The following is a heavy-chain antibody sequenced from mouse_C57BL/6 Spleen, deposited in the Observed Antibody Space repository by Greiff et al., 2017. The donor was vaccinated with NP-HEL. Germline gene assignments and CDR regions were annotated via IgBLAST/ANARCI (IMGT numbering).Heavy chain of an antibody. J-gene: IGHJ1*03. Sequence: DVRLVESGGGLVKPGGSLKLSCAASGFTFSSYAMSWVRQTPEKRLEWVATISDGGSYTYYPDNVKGRFTISRDNAKNNLYLQMSHLKSEDTAMYYCSSDHYYGSSYVGYFDVWGTGTTVTVSS. V-gene: IGHV5-4*03. CDR1: GFTFSSYA. CDR3: SSDHYYGSSYVGYFDV. CDR2: ISDGGSYT. D-gene: IGHD1-1*01.